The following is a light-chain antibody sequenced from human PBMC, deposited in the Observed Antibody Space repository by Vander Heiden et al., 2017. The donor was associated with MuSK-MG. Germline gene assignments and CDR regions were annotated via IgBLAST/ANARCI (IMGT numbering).Light chain of an antibody. V-gene: IGKV3-20*01. Sequence: EIVLTQSPGTLSLSPGERATLSFRASQSVSSSYLAWYQQKPGQAPRLLIYGASSRANGFPDRFSGSGSGTDFTLTSSRLEPEDSAVYYWQQYSGSDSFGGGTKVEIK. CDR3: QQYSGSDS. CDR1: QSVSSSY. J-gene: IGKJ4*01. CDR2: GAS.